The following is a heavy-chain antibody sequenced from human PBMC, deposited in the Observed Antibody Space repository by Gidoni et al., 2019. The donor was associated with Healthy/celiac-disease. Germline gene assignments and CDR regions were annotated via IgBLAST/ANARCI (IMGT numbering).Heavy chain of an antibody. Sequence: QVQLVQSGAEVKKPGSSVKVSCKASGRTSSSYAISWVRQARGQGLEWMGGIIPIFGTANYEQKFQGRVTITADESTSTAYMELSSLRSEDTAVYYCARGSTCTNGVCYMVPNYYYYYGMDVWGQGTTVTVSS. D-gene: IGHD2-8*01. V-gene: IGHV1-69*01. CDR2: IIPIFGTA. CDR3: ARGSTCTNGVCYMVPNYYYYYGMDV. CDR1: GRTSSSYA. J-gene: IGHJ6*02.